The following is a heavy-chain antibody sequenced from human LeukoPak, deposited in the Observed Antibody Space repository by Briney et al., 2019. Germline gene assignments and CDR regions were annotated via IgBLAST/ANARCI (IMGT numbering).Heavy chain of an antibody. J-gene: IGHJ4*02. CDR3: ARARYSYGLIFDY. V-gene: IGHV1-69*13. CDR1: GGTFSSYA. D-gene: IGHD5-18*01. Sequence: ASVKVSCKASGGTFSSYAISWVRQAPGQGLECMGGIIPIFGTANYAQKFQGRVTITADESTSTAYMELSSLRSEDTAVYYCARARYSYGLIFDYWGQGTLVTVSS. CDR2: IIPIFGTA.